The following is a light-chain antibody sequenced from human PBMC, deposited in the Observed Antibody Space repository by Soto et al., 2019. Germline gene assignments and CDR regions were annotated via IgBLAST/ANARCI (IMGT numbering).Light chain of an antibody. CDR1: QDINNF. CDR3: QQSDSLPPT. Sequence: DIQMTQSPSSLSASVGDRVTITCQASQDINNFLHWYEQRPGKAPKLLIYDAIKLDIGVPSRFSGSGSGTHFTFTISSLQPEDIATYFCQQSDSLPPTFGGGTKVEI. CDR2: DAI. V-gene: IGKV1-33*01. J-gene: IGKJ4*01.